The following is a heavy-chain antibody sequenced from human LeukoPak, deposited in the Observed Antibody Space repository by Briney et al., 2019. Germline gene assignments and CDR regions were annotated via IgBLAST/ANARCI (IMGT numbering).Heavy chain of an antibody. CDR1: GFTFSSYW. CDR2: IKQDGSEK. V-gene: IGHV3-7*03. J-gene: IGHJ6*04. Sequence: GGSLRLSCAASGFTFSSYWMSWVRQAPGKGLGWVANIKQDGSEKYYVDSVKGRFTISRGNAKNSLYLQMNSLRAEDTAVYYCARDRGYYGAGSYYKYYYYYGMDVWGKGTTVTVSS. CDR3: ARDRGYYGAGSYYKYYYYYGMDV. D-gene: IGHD3-10*01.